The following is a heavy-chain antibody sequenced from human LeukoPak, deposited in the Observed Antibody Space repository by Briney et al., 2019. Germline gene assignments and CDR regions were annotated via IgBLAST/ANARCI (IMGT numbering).Heavy chain of an antibody. V-gene: IGHV3-21*01. CDR2: ISSSSSYI. J-gene: IGHJ3*02. D-gene: IGHD3-9*01. Sequence: GGSLRLSCAASGFTFSSYWMSWVRQAPGKGLEWVSSISSSSSYIYYADSVKGRFTISRDNAKNSLYLQMNSLRAEDTAVYYCAREPLGDILTGPDDFDIWGQGTMVTVSS. CDR1: GFTFSSYW. CDR3: AREPLGDILTGPDDFDI.